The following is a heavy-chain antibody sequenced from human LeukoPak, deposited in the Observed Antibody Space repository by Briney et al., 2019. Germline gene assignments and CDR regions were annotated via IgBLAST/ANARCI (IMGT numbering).Heavy chain of an antibody. V-gene: IGHV3-66*01. CDR1: GFTFSDHY. D-gene: IGHD2-15*01. Sequence: GGSLRLSCAASGFTFSDHYMDWVRQAPGKGLEWVSVIYSGGSTYYADSVKGRFTISRDNSKNTLYLQMNSLRAEDTAVYYCARDGVVVAAPKQYYYYYYGMDVWGQGTTVTVSS. CDR2: IYSGGST. J-gene: IGHJ6*02. CDR3: ARDGVVVAAPKQYYYYYYGMDV.